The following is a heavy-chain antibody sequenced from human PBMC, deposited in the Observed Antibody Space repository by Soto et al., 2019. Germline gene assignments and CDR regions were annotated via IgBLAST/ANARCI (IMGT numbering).Heavy chain of an antibody. J-gene: IGHJ6*02. CDR3: ASGYCSGGSCSNGMDV. V-gene: IGHV1-18*01. CDR1: GYTFTSYG. Sequence: QVQLVQSGAEVKKPGASVKVSCKASGYTFTSYGISWVRQAPGQGLEWMGWIRAYNGNTNYAQKLQGRVTMTTDTSTSTAYMELRSLRSDDTAVYYCASGYCSGGSCSNGMDVWGQGTTVTVSS. CDR2: IRAYNGNT. D-gene: IGHD2-15*01.